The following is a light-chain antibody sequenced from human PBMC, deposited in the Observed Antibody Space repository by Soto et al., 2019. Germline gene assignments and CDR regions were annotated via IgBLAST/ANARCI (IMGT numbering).Light chain of an antibody. CDR2: RAS. V-gene: IGKV3-15*01. J-gene: IGKJ1*01. Sequence: EIVMTQSPATLSVSPGERATLSCRASQSVSTNVAWYQQKPGQAPRLLIYRASTRAIGIPARFSGSGSGTEFTLTISSLQSEDFAVYYCQQYNNWPPWTFGQGTKVEIK. CDR1: QSVSTN. CDR3: QQYNNWPPWT.